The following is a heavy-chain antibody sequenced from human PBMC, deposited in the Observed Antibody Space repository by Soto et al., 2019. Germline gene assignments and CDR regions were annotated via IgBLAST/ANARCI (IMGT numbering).Heavy chain of an antibody. CDR1: GYTFTSYG. Sequence: ASVKVSCKASGYTFTSYGISWVRQAPGQGLEWMGWISAYNGNTNYAQKLQGRVTMTTDTSTSTAYMELRSLRSDDTVMFYCAIKGCSGGSCSVYWGQGTQVTVSS. V-gene: IGHV1-18*01. CDR3: AIKGCSGGSCSVY. J-gene: IGHJ4*02. CDR2: ISAYNGNT. D-gene: IGHD2-15*01.